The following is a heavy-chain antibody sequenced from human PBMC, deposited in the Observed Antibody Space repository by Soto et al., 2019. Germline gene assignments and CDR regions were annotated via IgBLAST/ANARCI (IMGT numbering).Heavy chain of an antibody. V-gene: IGHV4-59*01. D-gene: IGHD6-19*01. CDR2: IYDSGTT. J-gene: IGHJ4*02. Sequence: QVQLQESGPGLVKPSETLSLSCTVSGASISSNYWTWIRQPPGKGLEWIGYIYDSGTTNYNPSLQSRVTISVDTSKNQFSLALTSVTAADTAVYYCARYRRGRGWYYFDYWGQGTLVTVSS. CDR3: ARYRRGRGWYYFDY. CDR1: GASISSNY.